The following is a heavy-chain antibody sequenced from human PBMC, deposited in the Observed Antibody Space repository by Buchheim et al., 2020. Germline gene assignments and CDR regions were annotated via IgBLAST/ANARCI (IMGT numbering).Heavy chain of an antibody. CDR2: ISSSSSTI. Sequence: EVQLVESGGGLVQPGGSLRLSCAASGFTFSSYSMNWVRQAPGKGLEWVSYISSSSSTIYYADSVKGRFTISRDNAKNSLYLQVNSLRDEDTAVYYCARDWFQVVAVGWGQGTL. CDR3: ARDWFQVVAVG. J-gene: IGHJ4*02. V-gene: IGHV3-48*02. D-gene: IGHD2-2*01. CDR1: GFTFSSYS.